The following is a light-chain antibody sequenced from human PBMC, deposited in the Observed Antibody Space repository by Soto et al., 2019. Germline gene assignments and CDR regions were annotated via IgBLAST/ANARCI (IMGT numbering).Light chain of an antibody. CDR1: QSISSW. CDR2: KAS. J-gene: IGKJ4*01. CDR3: QYPNSLPLT. Sequence: DVQMTQSLSAVSASVGDRVTITSWASQSISSWLAWYQQKPGKAPKLLIYKASTLKSGVPSRFSGSGSGTDFSLTISSLQPEDVATYYCQYPNSLPLTFGGVTNVDI. V-gene: IGKV1-5*03.